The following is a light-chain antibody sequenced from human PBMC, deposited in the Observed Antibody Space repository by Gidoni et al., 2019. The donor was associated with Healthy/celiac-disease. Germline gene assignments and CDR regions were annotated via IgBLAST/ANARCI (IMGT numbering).Light chain of an antibody. CDR3: QQSGSSPYT. CDR1: QSVTNNY. Sequence: EIVLTQSPGTLSLSPGERATLSGRASQSVTNNYLAWYQQKPGQAPRLVIYDASKRATGIPDRFSGSGSGPDFTLTISRLEPEDFAVYYCQQSGSSPYTFXXXSKLEIK. V-gene: IGKV3-20*01. CDR2: DAS. J-gene: IGKJ2*01.